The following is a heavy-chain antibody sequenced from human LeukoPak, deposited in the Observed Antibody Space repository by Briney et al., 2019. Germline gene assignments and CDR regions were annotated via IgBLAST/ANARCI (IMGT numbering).Heavy chain of an antibody. CDR2: IYYSGST. V-gene: IGHV4-59*01. D-gene: IGHD6-13*01. Sequence: PSETLSLTCTVSGGFISSYYWSWIRPPPGKVLEWIGYIYYSGSTNYNPSLKSRVTISVDTSKNQFSLKLSSVTAADTAVYYCARFQTSGSSYYYYYGMDVWGQGTTVTVSS. CDR3: ARFQTSGSSYYYYYGMDV. J-gene: IGHJ6*02. CDR1: GGFISSYY.